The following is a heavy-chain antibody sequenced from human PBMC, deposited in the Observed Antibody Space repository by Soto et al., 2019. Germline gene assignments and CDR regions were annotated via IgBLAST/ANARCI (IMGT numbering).Heavy chain of an antibody. D-gene: IGHD5-18*01. CDR1: GYTFTSYD. Sequence: ASVKVSCKASGYTFTSYDINWVRQATGQGLEWMGWMNPNSGNTGYAQKFQGRVTMTRNTSISTAYMELSSLRSEDTAVYYCARGPFVDTAMVYRDYYYYYMDVWGKGTTVTVSS. CDR2: MNPNSGNT. V-gene: IGHV1-8*01. CDR3: ARGPFVDTAMVYRDYYYYYMDV. J-gene: IGHJ6*03.